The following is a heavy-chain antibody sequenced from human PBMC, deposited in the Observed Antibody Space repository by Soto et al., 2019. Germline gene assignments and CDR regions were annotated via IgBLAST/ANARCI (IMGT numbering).Heavy chain of an antibody. CDR3: AREAATERVVAPNWFDP. V-gene: IGHV3-21*01. D-gene: IGHD2-15*01. J-gene: IGHJ5*02. Sequence: GGSLRLSCAASGFTFSSYSMNWVRQAPGKGLEWVSSISSSSSYIYYADSVKGRFTISRDNAKNSLYLQMNSLRAEDTAVYYCAREAATERVVAPNWFDPWGQGTLVTVSS. CDR2: ISSSSSYI. CDR1: GFTFSSYS.